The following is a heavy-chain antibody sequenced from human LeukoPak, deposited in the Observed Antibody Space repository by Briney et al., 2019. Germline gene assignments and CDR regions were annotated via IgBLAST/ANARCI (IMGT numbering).Heavy chain of an antibody. D-gene: IGHD6-13*01. CDR3: ARRNSYSSSRFDY. CDR1: GYSFTNYW. V-gene: IGHV5-51*01. Sequence: GESLKISCKGSGYSFTNYWIGWVRQMPGKGLEWMGIIYPGDSDTRYSTSFQGQVTISADKSISTAYLQWSSLKASDTAMYYCARRNSYSSSRFDYWGQGTLVTVSS. J-gene: IGHJ4*02. CDR2: IYPGDSDT.